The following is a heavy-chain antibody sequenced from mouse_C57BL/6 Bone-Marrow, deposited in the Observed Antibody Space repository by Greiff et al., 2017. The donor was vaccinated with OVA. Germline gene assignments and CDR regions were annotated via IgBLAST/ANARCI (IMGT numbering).Heavy chain of an antibody. CDR1: GYTFTDYY. V-gene: IGHV1-26*01. Sequence: EVQLQQSGPELVTPGASVTISCKASGYTFTDYYMNWVKQSHGKSLEWIGDINPNNGGTSYNQKFKGKATLTVDQSSSTAYMELRSLTSEDSAVYDCERIYYYGSKYFDVWGTGTTVTVSS. CDR3: ERIYYYGSKYFDV. D-gene: IGHD1-1*01. J-gene: IGHJ1*03. CDR2: INPNNGGT.